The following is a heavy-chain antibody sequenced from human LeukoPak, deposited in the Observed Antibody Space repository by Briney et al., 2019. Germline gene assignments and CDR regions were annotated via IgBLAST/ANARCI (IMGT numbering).Heavy chain of an antibody. V-gene: IGHV3-21*01. CDR1: EFSFSSYS. Sequence: PGGSQTVLRAASEFSFSSYSMNWVRQAPGKVLEWVSSISSSSSYIYYADSVKGRFTISRDTSTNSLYLQMNSLRAEDTAVYYCARARNNYDSSGYSALDCWGQGTLVTVSS. J-gene: IGHJ4*02. CDR2: ISSSSSYI. D-gene: IGHD3-22*01. CDR3: ARARNNYDSSGYSALDC.